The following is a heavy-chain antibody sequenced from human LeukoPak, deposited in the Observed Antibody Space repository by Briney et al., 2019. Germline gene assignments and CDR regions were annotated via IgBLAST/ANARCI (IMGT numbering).Heavy chain of an antibody. CDR1: GCTFTGYY. V-gene: IGHV1-2*02. J-gene: IGHJ4*02. CDR2: INPNSGGT. CDR3: ARQMDRYSTYTSAWNAFAY. Sequence: ASVKVSCKASGCTFTGYYMHWVRQAPGQGLEWMGWINPNSGGTNYAQKFQGRVTMTRDTSISTAYMELGRLRSDDTAVYYCARQMDRYSTYTSAWNAFAYWGQGTLVTVSS. D-gene: IGHD6-19*01.